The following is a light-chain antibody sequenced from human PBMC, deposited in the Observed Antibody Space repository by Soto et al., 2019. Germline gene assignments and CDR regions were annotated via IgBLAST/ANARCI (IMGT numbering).Light chain of an antibody. CDR1: QSVRSSY. CDR3: QHYGSSPPVT. Sequence: EIVLTQSPGTLSLSPGERVTLSCRAIQSVRSSYLAWYQQKPGQAPRLLIYGASTRATGIPDRFSGSGSGTDFTLTIRRLAPEDFAVYYCQHYGSSPPVTFGQGTKVDI. CDR2: GAS. V-gene: IGKV3-20*01. J-gene: IGKJ1*01.